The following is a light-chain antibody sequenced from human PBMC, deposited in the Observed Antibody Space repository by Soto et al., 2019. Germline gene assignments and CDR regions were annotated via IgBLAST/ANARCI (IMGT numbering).Light chain of an antibody. CDR3: AAWDDSLSGHFV. CDR2: NNN. CDR1: SSNIGTNT. V-gene: IGLV1-44*01. J-gene: IGLJ1*01. Sequence: QSVLTQPPSASGTPGQRVTISCSGSSSNIGTNTVSWYQHLPGTAPKLLIYNNNQRPSGVPDRFSGSKSGTSASLAISGLQSEDEADYYSAAWDDSLSGHFVFVTGTKLTVL.